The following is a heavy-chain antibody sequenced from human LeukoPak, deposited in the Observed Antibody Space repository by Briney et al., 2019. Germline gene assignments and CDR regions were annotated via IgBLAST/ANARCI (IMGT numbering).Heavy chain of an antibody. CDR3: RVVVPAASRNYYGMDV. J-gene: IGHJ6*02. Sequence: KPSETLSLACAVYGGSFSGYYWSWIRQPPGKGLEWIGEINHSGSTNYNPSLKSRVTISVDTSKNQFSLKLSSVTAADTAVYYCRVVVPAASRNYYGMDVWGQGTTVTVSS. D-gene: IGHD2-2*01. V-gene: IGHV4-34*01. CDR2: INHSGST. CDR1: GGSFSGYY.